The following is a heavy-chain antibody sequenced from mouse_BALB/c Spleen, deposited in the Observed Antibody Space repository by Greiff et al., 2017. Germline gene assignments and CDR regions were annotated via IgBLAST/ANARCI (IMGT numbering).Heavy chain of an antibody. CDR2: ISNLAYSI. J-gene: IGHJ4*01. CDR3: AKSLYGHYYYAMDY. CDR1: GFTFSDYG. Sequence: EVMLVESGGGLVQPGGSRKLSCAASGFTFSDYGMAWVRQAPGKGPEWVAFISNLAYSIYYADTVTGRFTISRENAKNTLYLEMSSLRSEDTAMYYCAKSLYGHYYYAMDYWGQGTSVTVSS. D-gene: IGHD1-1*01. V-gene: IGHV5-15*02.